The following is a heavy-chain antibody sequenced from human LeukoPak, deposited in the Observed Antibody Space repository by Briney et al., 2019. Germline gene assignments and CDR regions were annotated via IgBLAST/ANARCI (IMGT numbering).Heavy chain of an antibody. D-gene: IGHD2-2*01. CDR1: GYSFTSYW. Sequence: GESLKISCKGSGYSFTSYWIGWVRRMPGKGLEWMGIIYPGDSDTRYSPSFQGQVTISADKSISIAYLQWSSLKASDTAMYYCARAGKVVPAANMVWGQGTLVTVSS. CDR3: ARAGKVVPAANMV. V-gene: IGHV5-51*01. J-gene: IGHJ4*02. CDR2: IYPGDSDT.